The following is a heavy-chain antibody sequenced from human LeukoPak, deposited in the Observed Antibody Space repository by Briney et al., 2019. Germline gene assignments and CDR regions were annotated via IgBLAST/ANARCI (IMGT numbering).Heavy chain of an antibody. D-gene: IGHD3-10*01. J-gene: IGHJ6*02. CDR3: ARDRHGSGTYNYYGMDV. Sequence: SVKVSCKASGGTFSSYAISWVRQAPGQGLEWMGGIIPIFGTANYAQKFQGRVTITTDESTSTAYMELSSLRSEDTAVYYCARDRHGSGTYNYYGMDVWGQGTTVTVSS. CDR2: IIPIFGTA. CDR1: GGTFSSYA. V-gene: IGHV1-69*05.